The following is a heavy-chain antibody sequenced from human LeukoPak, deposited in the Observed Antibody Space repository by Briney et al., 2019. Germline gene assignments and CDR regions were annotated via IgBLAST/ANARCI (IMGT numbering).Heavy chain of an antibody. Sequence: ASVKVSCKASGGTFSSYAISWVRQAPGQGLEWMGRMNPNSGNTGYAQNFQGRLTITRNTSISTAYMELSSLRSEDTAVYYCARYSSSSLGNWGQGTLVTVSS. CDR1: GGTFSSYA. CDR2: MNPNSGNT. CDR3: ARYSSSSLGN. D-gene: IGHD6-6*01. J-gene: IGHJ4*02. V-gene: IGHV1-8*03.